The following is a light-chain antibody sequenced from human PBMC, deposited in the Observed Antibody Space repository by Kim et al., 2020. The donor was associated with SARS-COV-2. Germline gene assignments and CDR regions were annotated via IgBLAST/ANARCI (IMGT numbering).Light chain of an antibody. J-gene: IGKJ2*01. V-gene: IGKV1-27*01. CDR1: HGISCS. Sequence: SACVGDRVTIARRESHGISCSLALYEQKPGKVPDLLLYTAYILQSGVPSRFSGSGSVTVFTLTISSLQPEDVATYYCQQYNSAPFTFGRGTKLEI. CDR2: TAY. CDR3: QQYNSAPFT.